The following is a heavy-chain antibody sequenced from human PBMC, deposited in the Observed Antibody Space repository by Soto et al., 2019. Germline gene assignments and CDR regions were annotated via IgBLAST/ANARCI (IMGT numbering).Heavy chain of an antibody. J-gene: IGHJ4*02. D-gene: IGHD3-9*01. Sequence: QLQLQESGPGLVKPSETLSLTCSVSGGSISSSSYYWGWIRQPPGQELEWIGNLYDSGSTYYNPSLKSRVTIPVDTSKDQFSRSLSSVTAADTAVYYCARRESYDILTGYYHFDYWGQGTLVTVSS. V-gene: IGHV4-39*01. CDR3: ARRESYDILTGYYHFDY. CDR2: LYDSGST. CDR1: GGSISSSSYY.